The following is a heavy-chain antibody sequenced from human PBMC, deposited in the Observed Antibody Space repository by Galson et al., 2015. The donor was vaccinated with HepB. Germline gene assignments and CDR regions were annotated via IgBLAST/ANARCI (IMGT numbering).Heavy chain of an antibody. CDR3: AREGLKGSWLTYEIDDAFDI. CDR2: ISSSSSYI. D-gene: IGHD3-3*01. Sequence: SLRLSCAASGFTFSSYSMNWVRQAPGKGLEWVSSISSSSSYIYYADSVKGRFTISRDNAKNSLYLQMNSLRAEDTAVYYCAREGLKGSWLTYEIDDAFDIWGQGTMVTVSS. J-gene: IGHJ3*02. V-gene: IGHV3-21*01. CDR1: GFTFSSYS.